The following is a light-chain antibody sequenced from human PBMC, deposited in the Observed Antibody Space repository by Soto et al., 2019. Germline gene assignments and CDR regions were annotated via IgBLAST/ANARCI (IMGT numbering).Light chain of an antibody. CDR1: SEVGSYSR. J-gene: IGLJ2*01. Sequence: QSALTQPPSVSGSPGHSVTISCTGTSEVGSYSRVSWYQQSPGTSSKLLIYDVTKRPLGVSDRFSGSKSGNTASLTISGLQTDDEADYYCGLYTLSDTVILGGGTKLTVL. V-gene: IGLV2-18*01. CDR2: DVT. CDR3: GLYTLSDTVI.